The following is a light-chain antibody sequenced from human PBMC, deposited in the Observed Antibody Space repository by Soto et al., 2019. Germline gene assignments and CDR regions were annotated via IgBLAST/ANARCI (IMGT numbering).Light chain of an antibody. Sequence: QSALIQPASVSGSPGQSITISCTGTSSDVGGYNFVSWYQQHPGKAPKLMIYDVSNRPSGVSNRFSGSKSGNTASLTISGLQAEGEADYYCSSYTTSNTLVFGGGTKLTVL. J-gene: IGLJ3*02. CDR1: SSDVGGYNF. CDR2: DVS. V-gene: IGLV2-14*01. CDR3: SSYTTSNTLV.